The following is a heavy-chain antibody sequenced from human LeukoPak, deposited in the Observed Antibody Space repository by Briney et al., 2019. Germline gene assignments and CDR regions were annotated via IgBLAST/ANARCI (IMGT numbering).Heavy chain of an antibody. CDR2: ISSSSSYI. CDR1: GFTFSSYS. D-gene: IGHD3-10*01. Sequence: PGGSLRLSCAASGFTFSSYSMNWVRQAPGKGLEWVSSISSSSSYIYYADSVKGRFTISRDNAKNSLYLQMNSLRAEDTAVYYCAREVSGERFGELILDYWGQETLVTVSS. CDR3: AREVSGERFGELILDY. J-gene: IGHJ4*02. V-gene: IGHV3-21*01.